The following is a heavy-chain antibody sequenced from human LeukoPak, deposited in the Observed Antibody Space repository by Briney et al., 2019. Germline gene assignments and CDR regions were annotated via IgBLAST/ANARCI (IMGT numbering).Heavy chain of an antibody. CDR1: GFTFSNAW. Sequence: GGSLRLSCAASGFTFSNAWMNWVRQAPGKGLEWVGRIKSKTDGGTTDYAAPVKGGFTISRDDSKNTLYLQMNSLKTEDTAVYYCTTSDRYSSGWYVDYWGQGTLVTVSS. V-gene: IGHV3-15*07. CDR2: IKSKTDGGTT. CDR3: TTSDRYSSGWYVDY. D-gene: IGHD6-19*01. J-gene: IGHJ4*02.